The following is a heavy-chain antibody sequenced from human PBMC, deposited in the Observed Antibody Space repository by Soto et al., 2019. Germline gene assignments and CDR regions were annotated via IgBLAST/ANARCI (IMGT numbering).Heavy chain of an antibody. CDR2: ISGSGGST. CDR1: GFIFSSYA. D-gene: IGHD3-10*01. Sequence: GGSLRLSCAASGFIFSSYAMSWVRQAPGKGLEWVSAISGSGGSTYYADSVKGRFTISRDNSKNTLYLQMNSLRAEDTAVYYCARSNEMPPLLSWGQGTLVTVSS. J-gene: IGHJ5*02. CDR3: ARSNEMPPLLS. V-gene: IGHV3-23*01.